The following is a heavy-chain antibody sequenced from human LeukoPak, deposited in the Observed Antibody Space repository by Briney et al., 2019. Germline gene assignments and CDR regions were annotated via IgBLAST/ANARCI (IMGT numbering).Heavy chain of an antibody. CDR1: GFTFSSYS. V-gene: IGHV3-21*04. Sequence: GGSLRLSCAASGFTFSSYSMNWVRQAPGKGLEWVSSISSSSSYIYYADSVKGRFTISRDNSKNTLYLQMNSLRAEDTAVYYCAPLGYCSDTSCSDTDYWGQGTLVTVSS. CDR2: ISSSSSYI. J-gene: IGHJ4*02. CDR3: APLGYCSDTSCSDTDY. D-gene: IGHD2-2*01.